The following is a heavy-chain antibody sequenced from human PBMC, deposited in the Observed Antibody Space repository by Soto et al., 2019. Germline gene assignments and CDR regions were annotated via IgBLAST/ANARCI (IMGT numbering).Heavy chain of an antibody. CDR3: ARHSGGIAAAGAPPYYYYGMDV. Sequence: GESLKISCKGSGYSFTSYWIGWVRQMPGKGLEWMGIIYPGDSDTRYSPSFQGQVTISADKSISTAYLQWSSLKASDTAMYYCARHSGGIAAAGAPPYYYYGMDVWGQGTTVTVYS. CDR2: IYPGDSDT. V-gene: IGHV5-51*01. D-gene: IGHD6-13*01. CDR1: GYSFTSYW. J-gene: IGHJ6*02.